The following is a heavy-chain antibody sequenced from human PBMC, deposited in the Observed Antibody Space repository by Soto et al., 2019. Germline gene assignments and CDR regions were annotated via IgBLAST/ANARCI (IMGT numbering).Heavy chain of an antibody. CDR3: AKAEGGYSYGYPGYYYYMDV. CDR1: GFTFSSYA. J-gene: IGHJ6*03. D-gene: IGHD5-18*01. Sequence: EVQLLESGGGLVQPGGSLRLSCAASGFTFSSYAMSWVRQAPGKGLEWVSAISGSGGSTYYADSVKGRFTISRDNSKNTLYLQMNSLRAEDTAVYYCAKAEGGYSYGYPGYYYYMDVWGKGTTVTVSS. V-gene: IGHV3-23*01. CDR2: ISGSGGST.